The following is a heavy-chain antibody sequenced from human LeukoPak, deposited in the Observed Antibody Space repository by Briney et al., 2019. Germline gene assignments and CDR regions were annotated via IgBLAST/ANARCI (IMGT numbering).Heavy chain of an antibody. Sequence: GGSLRLSCAASGFTFSDYYMSWIRQAPGKGLEWVSYISSSGSTIYYADSVKGRFTISRDNAKNSLYLQINSLRAEDTAVYYCARSSPDDSSGYYPNHDAFDIWGQGTMVTVSS. CDR3: ARSSPDDSSGYYPNHDAFDI. D-gene: IGHD3-22*01. CDR2: ISSSGSTI. J-gene: IGHJ3*02. V-gene: IGHV3-11*04. CDR1: GFTFSDYY.